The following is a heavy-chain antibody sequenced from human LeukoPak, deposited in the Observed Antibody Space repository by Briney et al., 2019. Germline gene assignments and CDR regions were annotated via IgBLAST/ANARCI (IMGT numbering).Heavy chain of an antibody. D-gene: IGHD2-8*01. Sequence: GGSLGLCCAGSGFTFSSYAMSWVRQAPGKVLEWVSTISDTGAIRYDADSVKGRFSISRDNSSGTLYLQMDSFRTDDTALYYCAKDTSIGRYSANGVCFPIDYWSQGDLVTASS. CDR3: AKDTSIGRYSANGVCFPIDY. CDR2: ISDTGAIR. J-gene: IGHJ4*02. V-gene: IGHV3-23*01. CDR1: GFTFSSYA.